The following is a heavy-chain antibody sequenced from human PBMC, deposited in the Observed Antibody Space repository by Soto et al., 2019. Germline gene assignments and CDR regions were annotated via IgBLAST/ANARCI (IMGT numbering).Heavy chain of an antibody. CDR1: GYTFTSYA. D-gene: IGHD3-3*01. Sequence: VASVKVSCKASGYTFTSYAMHWVRQAPGQRLEWMGWINAGNGNTKYSQKFQGRVTITRDTSASTAYMELSSLRSEDTAVYYCAMETFGVVTDNYYYYYMDVWGKGTTVTVSS. V-gene: IGHV1-3*01. CDR3: AMETFGVVTDNYYYYYMDV. CDR2: INAGNGNT. J-gene: IGHJ6*03.